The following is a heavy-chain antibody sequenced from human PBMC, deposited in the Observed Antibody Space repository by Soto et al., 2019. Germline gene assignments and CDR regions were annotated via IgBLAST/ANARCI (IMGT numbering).Heavy chain of an antibody. J-gene: IGHJ3*02. D-gene: IGHD2-15*01. CDR3: ARDHGLSSYAFDI. CDR2: ISSSSSYI. Sequence: EVQLVESGGGLVKPGGSLRLSCAASGFTFSRYSMNWVRQAPGKGLEWVSSISSSSSYIYYADSVKGRFTISRDNAKNSLYLQMNSLRAEDTAVYYCARDHGLSSYAFDIWGQGTMVTVSS. CDR1: GFTFSRYS. V-gene: IGHV3-21*01.